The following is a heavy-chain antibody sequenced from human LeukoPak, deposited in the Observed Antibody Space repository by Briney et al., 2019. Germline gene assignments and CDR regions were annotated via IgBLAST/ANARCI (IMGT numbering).Heavy chain of an antibody. CDR1: GDSINPYY. Sequence: SETLSLTCTVSGDSINPYYWSWIRQPPGEGLEWIGYIFYRGSTNYNAALKSRVAISLDTSKSQFSLKLNSVSAADTAVYYCAGTTGRYFEYWGQGILVTVSP. J-gene: IGHJ4*02. D-gene: IGHD1-26*01. CDR3: AGTTGRYFEY. CDR2: IFYRGST. V-gene: IGHV4-59*01.